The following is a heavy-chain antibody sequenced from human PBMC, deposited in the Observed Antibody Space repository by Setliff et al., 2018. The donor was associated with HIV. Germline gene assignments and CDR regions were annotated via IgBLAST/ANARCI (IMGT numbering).Heavy chain of an antibody. CDR2: IKYTGRTT. CDR3: AGESALSGQYD. CDR1: GGSISSHY. V-gene: IGHV4-59*11. D-gene: IGHD2-2*01. Sequence: SETLSLTCTVSGGSISSHYWSWIRQPPGKGLEWIGEIKYTGRTTKYNPSLKNRVTISLDRSKNQFYLKLTSMSVADTAVYYCAGESALSGQYDWGQGILVTVSS. J-gene: IGHJ4*02.